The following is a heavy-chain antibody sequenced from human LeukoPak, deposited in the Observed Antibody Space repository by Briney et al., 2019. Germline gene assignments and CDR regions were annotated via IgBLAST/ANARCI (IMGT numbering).Heavy chain of an antibody. D-gene: IGHD5-18*01. CDR1: GGSISSSSYY. Sequence: PSETLSLTCTVSGGSISSSSYYWGWIRQPPGKGLEWIGSIYYSGGTYYNPSLKSRVTISVDTSKNQFSLKLSSVTAADTAVYYCASTFSYGYFDYWGQGTLLTVSS. V-gene: IGHV4-39*07. J-gene: IGHJ4*02. CDR2: IYYSGGT. CDR3: ASTFSYGYFDY.